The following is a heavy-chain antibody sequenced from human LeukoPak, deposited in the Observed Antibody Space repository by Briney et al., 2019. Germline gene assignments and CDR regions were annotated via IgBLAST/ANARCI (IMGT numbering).Heavy chain of an antibody. J-gene: IGHJ6*03. V-gene: IGHV1-2*02. CDR1: GYTFTGYY. D-gene: IGHD6-13*01. Sequence: ASVKVSCKASGYTFTGYYMHWVRQAPGQGLEWMGWINPNSGGTNYAQKFQGRVTMTGDTSISTAYMELSRLRSDDTAVYYCARGPSYSSSWAYYYYYMDVWGKGTTVTISS. CDR2: INPNSGGT. CDR3: ARGPSYSSSWAYYYYYMDV.